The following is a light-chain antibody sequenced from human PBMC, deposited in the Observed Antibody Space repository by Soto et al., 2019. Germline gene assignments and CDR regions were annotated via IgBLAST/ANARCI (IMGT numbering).Light chain of an antibody. CDR3: QQYDSSPYT. CDR1: QSVSSTY. CDR2: AAS. V-gene: IGKV3-20*01. J-gene: IGKJ2*01. Sequence: EIVLTQSPGTLSLSPGERATLSCRASQSVSSTYFSWYQQKPGQAPRLLIYAASSRETGIPDFTLTISRLEPEDFAVYYCQQYDSSPYTFGQVTKLEIK.